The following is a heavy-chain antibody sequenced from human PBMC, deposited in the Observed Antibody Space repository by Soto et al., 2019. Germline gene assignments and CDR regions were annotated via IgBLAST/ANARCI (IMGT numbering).Heavy chain of an antibody. Sequence: ASVKVSCKAFGYTFTTYYLHWLRQAPGQGLEWVGWMNPHTGATKYAQKFQGRVTMTRDTSIGAAFMELTRLTSDDTAMYYCARPIAATDTLSQWFDPWGQGTLVTVSS. V-gene: IGHV1-2*02. CDR2: MNPHTGAT. CDR3: ARPIAATDTLSQWFDP. J-gene: IGHJ5*02. D-gene: IGHD6-13*01. CDR1: GYTFTTYY.